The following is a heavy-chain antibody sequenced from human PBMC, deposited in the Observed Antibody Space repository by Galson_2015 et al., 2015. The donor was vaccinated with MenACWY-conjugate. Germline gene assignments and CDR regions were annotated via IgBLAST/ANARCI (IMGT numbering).Heavy chain of an antibody. Sequence: QSGAEVKKPGESLKISCKGSDYSFANYWIGWVRQMPGKGLEWMGIIYPGDSDSRYSPSFQGHVTISADKSISTAYLQWSSLKASDTAMYYCARHNSYGGPNAFDIWGQGTMVTVSS. D-gene: IGHD5-18*01. CDR3: ARHNSYGGPNAFDI. V-gene: IGHV5-51*01. J-gene: IGHJ3*02. CDR2: IYPGDSDS. CDR1: DYSFANYW.